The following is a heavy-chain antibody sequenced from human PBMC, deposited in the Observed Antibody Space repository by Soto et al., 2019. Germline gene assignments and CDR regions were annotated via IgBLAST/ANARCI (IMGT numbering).Heavy chain of an antibody. D-gene: IGHD3-10*01. CDR2: ISAYNGNT. Sequence: QVQLVQSGAEVKKPGASVKVSCKASGYTFTSYGISWVRQAPGQGLEWMGWISAYNGNTNYAQKLQGRVTMTTDTSTSTAYMELRSLRSDDTAVYFCARAGRTPSRWSYNWFDPWGQGTLVTVSS. CDR3: ARAGRTPSRWSYNWFDP. J-gene: IGHJ5*02. CDR1: GYTFTSYG. V-gene: IGHV1-18*04.